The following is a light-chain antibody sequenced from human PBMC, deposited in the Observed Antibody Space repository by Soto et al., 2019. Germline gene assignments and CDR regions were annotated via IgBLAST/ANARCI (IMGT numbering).Light chain of an antibody. CDR3: HQYNYWPPET. CDR2: GAS. Sequence: EIVLTQSPATLSSFPGERATLSCRASQSVSSFLAWYQQKPGQAPRLLIYGASTRATGIPARFSGSGSGTEFILTISSLQSEDSAVYYCHQYNYWPPETFGQGTKVDIK. CDR1: QSVSSF. J-gene: IGKJ1*01. V-gene: IGKV3-15*01.